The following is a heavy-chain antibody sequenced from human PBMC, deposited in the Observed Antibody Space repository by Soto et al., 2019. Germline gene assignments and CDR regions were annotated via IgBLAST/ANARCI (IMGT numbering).Heavy chain of an antibody. CDR3: ARDFSRDYVWGSNPFDY. CDR1: GFTFSSYS. D-gene: IGHD3-16*01. CDR2: ISSSSSYI. J-gene: IGHJ4*02. V-gene: IGHV3-21*01. Sequence: GGSLRLSCAASGFTFSSYSMNWVRQAPGKGLEWVSSISSSSSYIYYADSVKGRFTISRDNAKNSLYLQMNSLRAEDTAVYYCARDFSRDYVWGSNPFDYWGQGTLVTVSS.